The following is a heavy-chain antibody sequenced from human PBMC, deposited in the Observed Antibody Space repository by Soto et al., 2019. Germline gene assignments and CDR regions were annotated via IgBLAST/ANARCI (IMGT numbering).Heavy chain of an antibody. CDR3: AKGTLISAAASQLGDY. D-gene: IGHD6-13*01. V-gene: IGHV3-23*01. J-gene: IGHJ4*02. CDR2: ISGSGGST. CDR1: GFTFSSYA. Sequence: PGGSLRLSCAASGFTFSSYAMSWVRQAPGKGLEWVSAISGSGGSTYYADSVKGRFTISRDNSKHTLYLQMNSLRAEDTAVYYCAKGTLISAAASQLGDYWGQGTLVTVSS.